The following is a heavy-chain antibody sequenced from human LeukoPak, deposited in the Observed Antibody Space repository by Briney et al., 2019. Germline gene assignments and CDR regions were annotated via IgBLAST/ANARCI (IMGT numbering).Heavy chain of an antibody. Sequence: SETLSLTCTVSGGSISSHYWSWIRQPPGKGLEWIGYIYYSGSTNYNPSLKSRVTISVDTSKNQFSLKLSSVTAADTAVYYCARDPSVDSWTIFDYWGQGTLVTVSS. CDR1: GGSISSHY. V-gene: IGHV4-59*11. CDR2: IYYSGST. J-gene: IGHJ4*02. D-gene: IGHD6-13*01. CDR3: ARDPSVDSWTIFDY.